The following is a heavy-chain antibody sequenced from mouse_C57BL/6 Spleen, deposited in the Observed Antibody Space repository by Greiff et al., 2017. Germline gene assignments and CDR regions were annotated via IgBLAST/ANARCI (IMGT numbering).Heavy chain of an antibody. J-gene: IGHJ4*01. CDR2: ISSGSSTI. CDR3: ARKGTTQGYYAMDY. Sequence: EVQVVESGGGLVKPGGSLTLSCAASGFTFSDYGMHWVRQAPEKGLEWVAYISSGSSTIYYADTVKGRFTISRDNAKNTLFLQMTSLRSEDTAMYYCARKGTTQGYYAMDYWGQRTSVTVSS. V-gene: IGHV5-17*01. D-gene: IGHD2-1*01. CDR1: GFTFSDYG.